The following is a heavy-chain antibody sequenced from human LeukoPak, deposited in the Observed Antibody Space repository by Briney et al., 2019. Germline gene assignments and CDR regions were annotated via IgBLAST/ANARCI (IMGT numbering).Heavy chain of an antibody. CDR3: ARAEGITVEMESPFDY. CDR1: GYTFTGYY. J-gene: IGHJ4*02. D-gene: IGHD3-10*01. V-gene: IGHV1-2*02. Sequence: GASVKVSCKASGYTFTGYYMHWVRQAPGQGLEWMGWINPNSGGTNYAQKFQGRVTITADESTSTAYMELSSLRSEDTAVYYCARAEGITVEMESPFDYWGQGTLVTVSS. CDR2: INPNSGGT.